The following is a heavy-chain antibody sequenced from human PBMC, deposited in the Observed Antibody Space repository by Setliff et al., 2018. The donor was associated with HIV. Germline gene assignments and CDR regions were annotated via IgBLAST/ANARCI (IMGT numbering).Heavy chain of an antibody. J-gene: IGHJ4*02. CDR2: IYSDGSS. CDR3: ARDSPLSHFDY. CDR1: GFTVSRFY. Sequence: PGGSLRLSCAASGFTVSRFYMSWVRQAPGKGLEWVSVIYSDGSSYYADSVRGRFTIPRDNYKNTLYLQMNSLRPEDTAVYYCARDSPLSHFDYWGQGILVTVS. V-gene: IGHV3-53*01.